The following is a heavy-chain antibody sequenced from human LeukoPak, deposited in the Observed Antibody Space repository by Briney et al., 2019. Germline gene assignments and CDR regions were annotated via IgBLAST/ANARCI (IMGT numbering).Heavy chain of an antibody. CDR2: ISGSGGST. D-gene: IGHD3-10*01. CDR3: ARRITFVGGLNAGYMDV. Sequence: GGSLRLSCAASGFTFSNYGMSWVRQAPGKGLEWVSGISGSGGSTYYADSVKGRFTISRDNSENTLYLQMNSLRAEDTAVYYCARRITFVGGLNAGYMDVWGKGTTVTISS. V-gene: IGHV3-23*01. CDR1: GFTFSNYG. J-gene: IGHJ6*03.